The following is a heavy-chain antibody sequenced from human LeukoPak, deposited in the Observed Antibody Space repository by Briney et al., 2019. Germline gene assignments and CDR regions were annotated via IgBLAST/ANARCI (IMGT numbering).Heavy chain of an antibody. CDR3: ARSDCSGGSCYSRPY. J-gene: IGHJ4*02. D-gene: IGHD2-15*01. CDR2: IYHSGST. CDR1: GYSISSGYY. Sequence: SETLSLTCTVSGYSISSGYYWGWIRPPPGKGLEWIGSIYHSGSTYYNPSLKSRVTISVDTSKNQFSLKLSSVTAADTAVYYCARSDCSGGSCYSRPYWGQGTLVTVSS. V-gene: IGHV4-38-2*02.